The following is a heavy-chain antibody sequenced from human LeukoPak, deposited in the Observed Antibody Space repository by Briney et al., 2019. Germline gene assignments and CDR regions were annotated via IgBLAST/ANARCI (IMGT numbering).Heavy chain of an antibody. V-gene: IGHV3-30*18. D-gene: IGHD4-23*01. J-gene: IGHJ4*02. CDR2: ISYDGSNQ. CDR3: ANLYGGLSDY. CDR1: GFPFSKYG. Sequence: GGSLRLSCAASGFPFSKYGMHWVRQAPGKGLEWVAVISYDGSNQYYTDSVKGRFIISRDNSENTLYLRMNSLRAEDTAVYYCANLYGGLSDYWGQGTLVTVSS.